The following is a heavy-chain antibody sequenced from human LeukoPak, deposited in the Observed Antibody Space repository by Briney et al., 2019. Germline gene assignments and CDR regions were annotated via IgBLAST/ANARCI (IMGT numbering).Heavy chain of an antibody. CDR2: INHSGST. V-gene: IGHV4-34*01. D-gene: IGHD6-19*01. J-gene: IGHJ4*02. CDR3: ARGRVAGMCHFDY. CDR1: GGSFSGYY. Sequence: PSETLSLTCAVYGGSFSGYYWSWIRQPPGKGLEWIGEINHSGSTNYNPSLKSRVTISVDTSKNQFSLKLSSVTAADTAVYYCARGRVAGMCHFDYWGQGTLVTVSS.